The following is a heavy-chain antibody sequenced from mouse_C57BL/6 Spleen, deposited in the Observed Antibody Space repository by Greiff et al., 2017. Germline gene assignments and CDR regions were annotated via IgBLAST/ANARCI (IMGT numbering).Heavy chain of an antibody. CDR2: IRNKANGYTT. Sequence: EVQLVESGGGLVQPGGSLSLSCAASGFTFTDYYMSWVRQPPGKALEWLGFIRNKANGYTTEYSASVKGRFTISRDNSQSILYLQMNALRAEDSATYYCARYPHWYFDVWGTGTTVTVSS. J-gene: IGHJ1*03. CDR3: ARYPHWYFDV. CDR1: GFTFTDYY. V-gene: IGHV7-3*01.